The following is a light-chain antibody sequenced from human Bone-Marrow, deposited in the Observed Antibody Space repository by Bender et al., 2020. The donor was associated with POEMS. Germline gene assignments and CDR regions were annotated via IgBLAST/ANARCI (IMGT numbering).Light chain of an antibody. CDR1: TSDVGEFDL. CDR3: CSYAGSTTWV. J-gene: IGLJ3*02. V-gene: IGLV2-23*01. Sequence: SALTQPASVSGSPGQSITISCTGTTSDVGEFDLVSWYLQYPGKAPRLLIFEGNKRPSGVSDRFSGFKSGNTASLTISGLLAEDEADYYCCSYAGSTTWVFGGGTKLTVL. CDR2: EGN.